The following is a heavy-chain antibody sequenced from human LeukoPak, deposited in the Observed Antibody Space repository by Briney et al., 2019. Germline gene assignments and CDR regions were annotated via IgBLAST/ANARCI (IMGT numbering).Heavy chain of an antibody. CDR1: GFTFSSYA. CDR2: ISGSGGST. D-gene: IGHD1-26*01. CDR3: AKDRVSGPWELLASN. V-gene: IGHV3-23*01. J-gene: IGHJ4*02. Sequence: PGGSLRLSCAASGFTFSSYAMSWVRQAPGKGLEWVSAISGSGGSTYYADSVKGRFTISRDNSKNTLYLQMNSLRAEDTAVYYCAKDRVSGPWELLASNWGQGTLVTVSS.